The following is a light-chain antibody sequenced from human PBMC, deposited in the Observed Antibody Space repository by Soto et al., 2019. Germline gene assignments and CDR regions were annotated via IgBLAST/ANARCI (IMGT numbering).Light chain of an antibody. CDR2: DAS. J-gene: IGKJ2*01. CDR1: QSVSSY. Sequence: EIVLTQSPATLSWSPGERATLSCRASQSVSSYLAWYKQKPGQAPRLLIYDASNRATGIPARFSGSGSGTDFTLTISSLEPEDFAVYYCQQRSNWSRTFGQGTKLEIK. V-gene: IGKV3-11*01. CDR3: QQRSNWSRT.